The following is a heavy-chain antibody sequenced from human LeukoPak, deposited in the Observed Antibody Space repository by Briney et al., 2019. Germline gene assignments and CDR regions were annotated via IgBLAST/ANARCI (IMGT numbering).Heavy chain of an antibody. CDR2: IRYDGSNK. CDR3: AKDRELGINWNPFDY. V-gene: IGHV3-30*02. J-gene: IGHJ4*02. Sequence: GGSLRLSCAASGFTFSNYGMHWVRQAPGKGLEWVAFIRYDGSNKYCADSVKGRFTISRDSSKNTLYLQMNSLRAEDTAVYYCAKDRELGINWNPFDYWGQGTLVTVSS. D-gene: IGHD1-20*01. CDR1: GFTFSNYG.